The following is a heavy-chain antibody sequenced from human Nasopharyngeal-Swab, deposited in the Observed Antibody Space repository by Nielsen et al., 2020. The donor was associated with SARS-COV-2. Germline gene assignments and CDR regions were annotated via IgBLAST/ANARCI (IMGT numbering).Heavy chain of an antibody. Sequence: GGSLRLSCAASGFTFSSHSMIWVRQAPGKGLEWVAVMWYEGGDKYYADSVKGRFTISRYNAKNTLYLHMNSLTVDDTAVYYCVTFGINWALAYWGLGTLVTVSS. CDR3: VTFGINWALAY. D-gene: IGHD7-27*01. CDR1: GFTFSSHS. V-gene: IGHV3-33*03. CDR2: MWYEGGDK. J-gene: IGHJ4*02.